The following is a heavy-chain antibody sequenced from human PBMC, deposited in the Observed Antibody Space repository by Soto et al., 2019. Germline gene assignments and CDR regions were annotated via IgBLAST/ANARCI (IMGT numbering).Heavy chain of an antibody. Sequence: PSETLSLTXTVSGGSVSSGSYYWSWIRQPPGKGLEWIGYIYYSGSTNYNPSLKSRVTISVDTSKNQFSLKLSSVTAADTAVYYCARVVWGSVDYWGQGTLVTVSS. CDR2: IYYSGST. J-gene: IGHJ4*02. CDR1: GGSVSSGSYY. D-gene: IGHD3-16*01. V-gene: IGHV4-61*01. CDR3: ARVVWGSVDY.